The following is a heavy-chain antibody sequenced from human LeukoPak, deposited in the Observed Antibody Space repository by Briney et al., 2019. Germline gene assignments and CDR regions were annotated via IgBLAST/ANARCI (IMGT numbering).Heavy chain of an antibody. V-gene: IGHV3-23*01. D-gene: IGHD3-22*01. CDR2: ISGGGGST. J-gene: IGHJ4*02. CDR1: GFTFSSYA. CDR3: AKDRFRCDSSGYYDPLFDY. Sequence: GGSLRLSCAASGFTFSSYAMSWVRQAPGKGLEWVSTISGGGGSTYYADSVKGRFTISRDNSKNTLYLQMNSLRAEDTAVFYCAKDRFRCDSSGYYDPLFDYWGQGTLVTVSS.